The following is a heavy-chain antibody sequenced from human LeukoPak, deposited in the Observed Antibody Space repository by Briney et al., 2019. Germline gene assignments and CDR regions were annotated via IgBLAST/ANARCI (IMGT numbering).Heavy chain of an antibody. J-gene: IGHJ4*02. CDR3: ARVSSGWYPYYFDY. V-gene: IGHV4-59*01. CDR2: IYYSGST. Sequence: PSETLSLTCTVSGGSISSYYRSWIRQPPGKGLEWIGYIYYSGSTNYNPSLKSRVTISVDTSKNQFSLKLSSVTAADTAVYYCARVSSGWYPYYFDYWGQGTLVTVSS. CDR1: GGSISSYY. D-gene: IGHD6-19*01.